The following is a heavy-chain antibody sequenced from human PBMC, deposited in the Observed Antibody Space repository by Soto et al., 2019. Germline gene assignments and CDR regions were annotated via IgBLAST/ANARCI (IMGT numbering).Heavy chain of an antibody. CDR3: AKSTDWGGGDAFDI. Sequence: QVQLVESGGGVVQPGRSLRLSCAASGFSFNNYGMHWVRQAPGKGLEWVAIIWYDGSYKYYADSMKGRFTISRDNSKNPLYLQMNSLKAGDTAGYYCAKSTDWGGGDAFDIWGQGTMITVSS. CDR2: IWYDGSYK. J-gene: IGHJ3*02. V-gene: IGHV3-33*06. D-gene: IGHD7-27*01. CDR1: GFSFNNYG.